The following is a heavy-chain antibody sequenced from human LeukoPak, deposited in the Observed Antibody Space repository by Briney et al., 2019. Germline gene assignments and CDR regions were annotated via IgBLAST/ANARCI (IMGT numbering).Heavy chain of an antibody. V-gene: IGHV3-64D*06. Sequence: GGSLRLSCSASGFTFSSYAMHWVRQAPGKGLEYVSAISSNGGSTYYADSVKGRFTISRDNSKNTLYLQMSSLRAEDTAVYYRVQPNGSSWYASEYFQHWGQGTLVTVSS. CDR2: ISSNGGST. D-gene: IGHD6-13*01. J-gene: IGHJ1*01. CDR1: GFTFSSYA. CDR3: VQPNGSSWYASEYFQH.